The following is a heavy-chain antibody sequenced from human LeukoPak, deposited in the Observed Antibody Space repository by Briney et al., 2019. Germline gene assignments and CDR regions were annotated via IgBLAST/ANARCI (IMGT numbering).Heavy chain of an antibody. V-gene: IGHV4-39*01. J-gene: IGHJ4*02. Sequence: CXXSGASVSGSPYYWGWIRQPPGKGLEWIGSIYSSGSTYYNTSRQSRVTISIETSKNQVSRRLKSVAAADTGMDYXXKXXGXXXXXYWGQGTLVTVSS. CDR2: IYSSGST. CDR3: XKXXGXXXXXY. CDR1: GASVSGSPYY.